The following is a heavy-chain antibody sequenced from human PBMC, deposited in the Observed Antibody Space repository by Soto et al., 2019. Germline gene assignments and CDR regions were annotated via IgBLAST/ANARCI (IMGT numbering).Heavy chain of an antibody. CDR3: ARHNPLCGGDCYSFDY. D-gene: IGHD2-21*02. J-gene: IGHJ4*02. CDR2: IYYSGST. V-gene: IGHV4-59*08. CDR1: GGSISSYY. Sequence: QVQLQESGPGLVKPSETLSLTCTVSGGSISSYYWSWIRQPPGKGLEWIGYIYYSGSTNYNPSLKNRVTISVDSYKNQFSLKLRSVTAADTAVYYCARHNPLCGGDCYSFDYWGQGTLVNVSS.